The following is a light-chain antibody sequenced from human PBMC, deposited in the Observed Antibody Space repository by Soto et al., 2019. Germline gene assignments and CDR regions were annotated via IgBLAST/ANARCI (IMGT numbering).Light chain of an antibody. CDR3: QQRSGWPPSLT. V-gene: IGKV3-11*01. CDR1: QSVSNY. Sequence: EVVLTQSPATLSLSPGETATLSCRASQSVSNYLAWYQQKPGQAPRLLIYDTSKSATGIPARFSGSGSGTDFTLTISSLVPEDFAVYYCQQRSGWPPSLTFGGGTKVEIK. J-gene: IGKJ4*01. CDR2: DTS.